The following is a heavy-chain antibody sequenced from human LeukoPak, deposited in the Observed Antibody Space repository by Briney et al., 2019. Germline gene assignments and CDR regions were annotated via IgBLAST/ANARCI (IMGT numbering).Heavy chain of an antibody. J-gene: IGHJ4*02. CDR2: IYYSGST. CDR3: ARSHYGYHGSGSYYSLDY. CDR1: GGSISGYY. Sequence: SETLSLTCTVSGGSISGYYWSWIRQPPGKGLEWIGNIYYSGSTNYNPSLKSRVTISVDTSKKQFSLKLSSVIAADTAVYYCARSHYGYHGSGSYYSLDYWGQGTLVTVSS. V-gene: IGHV4-59*01. D-gene: IGHD3-10*01.